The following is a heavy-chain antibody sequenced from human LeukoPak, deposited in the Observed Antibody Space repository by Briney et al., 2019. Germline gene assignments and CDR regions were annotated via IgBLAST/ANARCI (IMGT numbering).Heavy chain of an antibody. D-gene: IGHD3-10*01. V-gene: IGHV4-59*01. Sequence: SETLSLTCTVSGGSISSYYWSWIRQPPGKGLEWIGYIYYSGSTNYNPSLKSRVTISVDTSKNHFSLKLSSVTAAGTAVYYCARVGTYYYGSGPSGWFDPWGQGTLVTVSS. CDR1: GGSISSYY. CDR2: IYYSGST. J-gene: IGHJ5*02. CDR3: ARVGTYYYGSGPSGWFDP.